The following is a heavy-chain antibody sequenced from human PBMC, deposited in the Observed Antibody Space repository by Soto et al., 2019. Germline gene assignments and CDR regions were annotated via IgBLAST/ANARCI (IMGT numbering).Heavy chain of an antibody. V-gene: IGHV3-23*01. Sequence: EVQLLESGGDLVQPGGSLRLSCAASGFTFSNYAMSWVRQAPGKGLEWVSCISGSAGGTYYAYSVKGRFIISRDNSRNTLHLQMSSLRAEDTAIYDCAKSRGSGTYFNPSDALDIWGQGTVVTVSS. J-gene: IGHJ3*02. D-gene: IGHD3-10*01. CDR2: ISGSAGGT. CDR3: AKSRGSGTYFNPSDALDI. CDR1: GFTFSNYA.